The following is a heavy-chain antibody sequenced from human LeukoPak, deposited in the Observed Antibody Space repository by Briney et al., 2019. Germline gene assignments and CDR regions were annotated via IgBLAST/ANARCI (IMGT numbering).Heavy chain of an antibody. Sequence: ASVKVSCKASGYTFTSYYMHWVRQAPGQGLEWMGIINPSGGSTSYAQKFQGRVTMTRDTSTSTVYMELSSLRSEDTAVYYCARDFLGRVSSSWWGNWLDPWGQGTLVTVSS. CDR1: GYTFTSYY. D-gene: IGHD6-13*01. CDR3: ARDFLGRVSSSWWGNWLDP. J-gene: IGHJ5*02. V-gene: IGHV1-46*01. CDR2: INPSGGST.